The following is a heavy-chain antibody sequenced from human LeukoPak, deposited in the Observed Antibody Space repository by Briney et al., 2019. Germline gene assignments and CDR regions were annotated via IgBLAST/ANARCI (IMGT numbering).Heavy chain of an antibody. J-gene: IGHJ4*02. D-gene: IGHD6-13*01. CDR1: GFTFSSYS. V-gene: IGHV3-21*01. CDR2: ITTTFYT. Sequence: GGSLRLSCAASGFTFSSYSFNWVRQVPGKGLEWVSSITTTFYTYYTDSVKGRFTISRDNAKNSLYLQMISLRAEDTAVYYCARVRANWYEDYWDQGTLVTVSS. CDR3: ARVRANWYEDY.